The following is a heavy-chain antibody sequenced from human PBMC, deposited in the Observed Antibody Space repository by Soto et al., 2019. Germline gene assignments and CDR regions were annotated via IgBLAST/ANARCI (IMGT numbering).Heavy chain of an antibody. CDR2: IYWDDDK. V-gene: IGHV2-5*02. CDR1: GFSLTTSGMS. CDR3: ARPRGYDFDY. Sequence: QITLKESGPTLVKSTQTLTPTCTFSGFSLTTSGMSVGWIRQPPGKALEWLALIYWDDDKRYSPSLKSRLTITKDTSKNQVVLIMTNMDPVDTATYYCARPRGYDFDYWGQGTLVTVSS. J-gene: IGHJ4*02. D-gene: IGHD3-10*01.